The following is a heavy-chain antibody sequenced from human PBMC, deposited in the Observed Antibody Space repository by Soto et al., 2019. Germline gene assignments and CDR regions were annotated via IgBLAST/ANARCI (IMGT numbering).Heavy chain of an antibody. CDR1: GGSISSGGYS. CDR2: IYHSGST. CDR3: ARVHSSWPGRWFDP. Sequence: SETLSLTCAVSGGSISSGGYSWSWIRQPPGKGLEWIGYIYHSGSTYYNPSLKSRVTISVDRSKNQFSLKLSSVTAADTAVYYCARVHSSWPGRWFDPWGQGTLVTVSS. D-gene: IGHD6-13*01. V-gene: IGHV4-30-2*01. J-gene: IGHJ5*02.